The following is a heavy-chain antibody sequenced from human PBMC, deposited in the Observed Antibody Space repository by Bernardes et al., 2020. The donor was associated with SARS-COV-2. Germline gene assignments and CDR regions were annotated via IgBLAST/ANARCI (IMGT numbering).Heavy chain of an antibody. CDR3: ARTFYYDRGGDSLFDF. Sequence: ASVKVSCKASGYTFSAYYIHWLRQAPGQGLEWMGWISPKSGATNLAQKFQGRVTMTRDTASSTDYMELSRLRSDDTAVYYCARTFYYDRGGDSLFDFWGQGTLVTVSS. V-gene: IGHV1-2*02. D-gene: IGHD2-21*01. J-gene: IGHJ4*02. CDR1: GYTFSAYY. CDR2: ISPKSGAT.